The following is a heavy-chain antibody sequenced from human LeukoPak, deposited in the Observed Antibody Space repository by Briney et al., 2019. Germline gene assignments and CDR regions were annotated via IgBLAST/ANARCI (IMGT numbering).Heavy chain of an antibody. Sequence: TSETLSLTCAVYGGSFSGYYWSWIRQPPGKGLEWIGYIYYSGSTNYNPSLKSRVTISVDTSKNQFSLKLSSVTAADTAVYYCARYVVVTAYFDYGGQGPLVTVS. V-gene: IGHV4-59*01. CDR2: IYYSGST. J-gene: IGHJ4*02. CDR3: ARYVVVTAYFDY. D-gene: IGHD2-21*02. CDR1: GGSFSGYY.